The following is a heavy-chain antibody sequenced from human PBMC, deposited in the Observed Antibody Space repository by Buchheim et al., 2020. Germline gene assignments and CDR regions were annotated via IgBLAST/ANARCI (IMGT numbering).Heavy chain of an antibody. J-gene: IGHJ4*02. D-gene: IGHD3-22*01. V-gene: IGHV3-23*04. CDR3: AKDRSRTITTPGGFDY. CDR1: RFIFSNYA. Sequence: EVQLVESGGGLEQPGESLRLSCAASRFIFSNYAMNWVRQAPGKGLEWVSVISGSGKTTNYADSVKGRFTISSDNSKNTVYLEMNSLRAEDTAVYFCAKDRSRTITTPGGFDYWGQGTL. CDR2: ISGSGKTT.